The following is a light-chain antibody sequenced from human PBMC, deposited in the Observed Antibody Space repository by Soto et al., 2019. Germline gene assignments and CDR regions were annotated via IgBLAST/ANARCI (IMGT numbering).Light chain of an antibody. V-gene: IGKV3-20*01. J-gene: IGKJ2*01. CDR1: QSVSSNY. CDR3: QQYGSSAMYT. CDR2: GAS. Sequence: EIVLTQSPGTLSLSPGERATLSCRASQSVSSNYLAWYQQKPGPAPRLLIYGASIRATGIPDRFSGSGFGIDFTLTISRLEPVDFAVYYCQQYGSSAMYTFGQGTKLE.